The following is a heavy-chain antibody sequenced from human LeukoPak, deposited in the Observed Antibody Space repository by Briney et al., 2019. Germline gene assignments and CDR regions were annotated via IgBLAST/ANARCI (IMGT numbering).Heavy chain of an antibody. CDR1: GLTFSSHA. D-gene: IGHD3-22*01. J-gene: IGHJ4*02. V-gene: IGHV3-23*01. CDR3: ARTIYDSSGYYVYYFDY. Sequence: GGSLRLSCVASGLTFSSHAMTWVRQTPEKGLEWVSGITGSGGTTYHADSVKGRFTISRDNSKNTLYLQMNSLRAEDTAVYYCARTIYDSSGYYVYYFDYWGQGTLVTVSS. CDR2: ITGSGGTT.